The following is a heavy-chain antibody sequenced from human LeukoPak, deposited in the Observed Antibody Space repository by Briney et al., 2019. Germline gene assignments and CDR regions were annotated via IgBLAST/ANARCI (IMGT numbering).Heavy chain of an antibody. J-gene: IGHJ4*02. CDR3: ARNYGHNSKYFDF. D-gene: IGHD4-17*01. Sequence: ASVTVSYKASGYTFTDYFLHGVRQAPGQGGEWKGWIRPNSGDTHYAQRFQVRVTMTRDTSVSTAHMELSSVKSDDTAIYYCARNYGHNSKYFDFWGQGTLVTVSS. CDR1: GYTFTDYF. V-gene: IGHV1-2*02. CDR2: IRPNSGDT.